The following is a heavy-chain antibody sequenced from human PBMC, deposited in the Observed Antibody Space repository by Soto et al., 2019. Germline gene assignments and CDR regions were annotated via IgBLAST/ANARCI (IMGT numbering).Heavy chain of an antibody. J-gene: IGHJ4*02. CDR1: GFTFSSYG. Sequence: GGSLRLSCAASGFTFSSYGMHWVRQAPGKGLEWVAVIWYDGSNKYYADSVKGRFTTSRDNSKNTLYLQMNSLRAEDTAVYYCARDARIYYYDSSGQSYFDYWGQGTLVNVSS. CDR3: ARDARIYYYDSSGQSYFDY. CDR2: IWYDGSNK. V-gene: IGHV3-33*01. D-gene: IGHD3-22*01.